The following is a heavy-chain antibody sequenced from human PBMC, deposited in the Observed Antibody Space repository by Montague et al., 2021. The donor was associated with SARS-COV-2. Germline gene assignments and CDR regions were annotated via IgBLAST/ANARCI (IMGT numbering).Heavy chain of an antibody. J-gene: IGHJ3*02. CDR2: VYYSGST. Sequence: SETLSLTCTVSGGSISSSSYYWGWIRQPPGKGLEWIGSVYYSGSTYYNPSLKSRVTISVDTSKNQFSLKLSSVTAADTAVYYCARFPTSYYYDSKAAPATPDAFDIWGQGTMVIVSS. CDR3: ARFPTSYYYDSKAAPATPDAFDI. D-gene: IGHD3-22*01. V-gene: IGHV4-39*01. CDR1: GGSISSSSYY.